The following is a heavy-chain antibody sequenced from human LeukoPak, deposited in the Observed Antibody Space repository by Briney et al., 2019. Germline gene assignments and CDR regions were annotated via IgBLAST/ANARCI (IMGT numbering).Heavy chain of an antibody. Sequence: GGSLRLSCAASGFTFSSYGMHWVRQAPGKGLEWVAVIWYDGSNKYYVDSVKGRFTISRDNSKNTLYLQMNSLRAEDTAVYYCARDRAPLWFGAESATAYYYGMDVWGQGTTVTVSS. CDR3: ARDRAPLWFGAESATAYYYGMDV. D-gene: IGHD3-10*01. CDR1: GFTFSSYG. V-gene: IGHV3-33*01. J-gene: IGHJ6*02. CDR2: IWYDGSNK.